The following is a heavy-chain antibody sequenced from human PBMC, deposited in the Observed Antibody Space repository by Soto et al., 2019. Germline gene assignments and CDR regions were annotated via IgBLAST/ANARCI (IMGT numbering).Heavy chain of an antibody. CDR2: TYYRSKWYD. D-gene: IGHD6-6*01. CDR3: ARAKEYTRSSGMDV. J-gene: IGHJ6*02. V-gene: IGHV6-1*01. Sequence: SQTLSLTCAISGDSVSSNSATWTWIRQSPSRGLEWLGKTYYRSKWYDDYAESVKSRITINPDTSKDQFSLQLNSVTPEDTALYYCARAKEYTRSSGMDVWGQGTTVTVSS. CDR1: GDSVSSNSAT.